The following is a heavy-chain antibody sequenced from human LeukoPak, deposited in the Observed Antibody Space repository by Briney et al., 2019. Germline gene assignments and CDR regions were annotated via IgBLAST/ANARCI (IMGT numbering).Heavy chain of an antibody. D-gene: IGHD6-19*01. CDR3: CGSGWFAGPFGY. Sequence: SEPLSLTCSVSGGSITKNGYYWGWIRQSPETGLEWIGSMHYSGSAYYNPSLNSRVTISVDTSKNQFSLKLTSVTAADTAVYYCCGSGWFAGPFGYWGQGALVTVSS. CDR2: MHYSGSA. J-gene: IGHJ4*02. V-gene: IGHV4-39*07. CDR1: GGSITKNGYY.